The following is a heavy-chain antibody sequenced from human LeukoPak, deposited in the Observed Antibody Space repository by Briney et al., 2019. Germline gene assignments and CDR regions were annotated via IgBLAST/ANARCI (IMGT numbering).Heavy chain of an antibody. V-gene: IGHV3-21*01. CDR3: ARGDYDILTGYYMSREGSFDY. CDR1: GFTFSSYS. D-gene: IGHD3-9*01. CDR2: ISSSSSYI. J-gene: IGHJ4*02. Sequence: GGSLRLSCAASGFTFSSYSMNWVRQAPGKGLEWVSSISSSSSYIYYADSVKGRFTIPRVNAKNSLYLQMNSLRAEDTAVYYCARGDYDILTGYYMSREGSFDYWGQGTLVTVSS.